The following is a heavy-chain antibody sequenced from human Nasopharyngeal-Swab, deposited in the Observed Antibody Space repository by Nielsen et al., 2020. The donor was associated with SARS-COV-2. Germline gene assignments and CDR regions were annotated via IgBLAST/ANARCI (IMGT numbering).Heavy chain of an antibody. Sequence: ASVKVSCKASGYTFTGYYMHWVRQAPGQGLEWMGRINPNSGGTNYAQKFQGRVTMTRGTSISTAYMELSRLRSDDTAVYYCAREPRYSYGLFDPWGQGTLVTVSS. J-gene: IGHJ5*02. CDR3: AREPRYSYGLFDP. D-gene: IGHD5-18*01. CDR2: INPNSGGT. CDR1: GYTFTGYY. V-gene: IGHV1-2*06.